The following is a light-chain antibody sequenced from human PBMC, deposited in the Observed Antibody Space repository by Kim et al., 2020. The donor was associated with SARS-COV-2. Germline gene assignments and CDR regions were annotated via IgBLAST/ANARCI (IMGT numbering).Light chain of an antibody. V-gene: IGLV1-47*01. Sequence: QSVLTQPPSASGTPGQRVTISCSGSSSNIGSNSVYWYQQLPGTAPKLLIYRNNQRPSGVPDRFSGSKSGTSASLAISGLRSEDEADYYCAAWDDSLSGLNWVFGGGTQLTVL. CDR1: SSNIGSNS. CDR3: AAWDDSLSGLNWV. J-gene: IGLJ3*02. CDR2: RNN.